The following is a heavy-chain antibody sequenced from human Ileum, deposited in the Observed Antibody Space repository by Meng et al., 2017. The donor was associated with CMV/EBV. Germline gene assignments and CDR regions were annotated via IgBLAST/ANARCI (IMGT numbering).Heavy chain of an antibody. D-gene: IGHD3-9*01. V-gene: IGHV4-34*01. J-gene: IGHJ5*02. CDR2: VNHIGGT. CDR1: GGSFSDYY. Sequence: QGRVRQWGAGLLKPSETLSLPWAVYGGSFSDYYWSWIRQSPGKGLGWIGEVNHIGGTNYNPSLKSRVSISVDTSKNQFSLRLNSVTAADTAVYYCARDVIRDDTGSWFDPWGQGTLVTVSS. CDR3: ARDVIRDDTGSWFDP.